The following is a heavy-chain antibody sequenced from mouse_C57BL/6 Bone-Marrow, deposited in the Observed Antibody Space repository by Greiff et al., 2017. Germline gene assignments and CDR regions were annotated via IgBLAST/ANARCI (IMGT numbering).Heavy chain of an antibody. CDR3: ARPYGSSYEDYAMDY. D-gene: IGHD1-1*01. J-gene: IGHJ4*01. V-gene: IGHV1-81*01. Sequence: QVQLQQSGAELARPGASVKLSCKASGYTFTSYGISWVKQRTGQGLEWIGEIYPGSGNTYYNEKFKGKATLTAAKSSSTAYMELRSLTSEDSAVYFCARPYGSSYEDYAMDYWGQGTSVTVSS. CDR1: GYTFTSYG. CDR2: IYPGSGNT.